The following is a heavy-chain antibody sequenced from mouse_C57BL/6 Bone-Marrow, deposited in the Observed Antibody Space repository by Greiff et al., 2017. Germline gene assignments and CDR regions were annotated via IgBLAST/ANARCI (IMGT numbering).Heavy chain of an antibody. Sequence: EVKLQESGPGLVKPSPSLSLTCSVTGYSITSGYYWNWIRQFPGNKLEWMGYISYDGSNNYNPSLKNRIPITRDTSKNQFFLKLNSVTTEDTATYYCARDLFWGQGTLVTVSA. CDR2: ISYDGSN. CDR1: GYSITSGYY. CDR3: ARDLF. J-gene: IGHJ3*01. V-gene: IGHV3-6*01.